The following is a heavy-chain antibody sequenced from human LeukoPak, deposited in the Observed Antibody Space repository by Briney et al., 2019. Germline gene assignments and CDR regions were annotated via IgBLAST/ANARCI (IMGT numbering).Heavy chain of an antibody. J-gene: IGHJ3*01. V-gene: IGHV3-74*01. Sequence: GGSLRLSCAASGFTFGNSWVHWVRQAPGKGLVWVSLINADGSTATYADSVKGRFTISRDNARNTLSLQMNSLAIEDTAVYYCVVVVEPPDSDGFDVWGRGTMITVSS. CDR3: VVVVEPPDSDGFDV. CDR1: GFTFGNSW. CDR2: INADGSTA. D-gene: IGHD1-14*01.